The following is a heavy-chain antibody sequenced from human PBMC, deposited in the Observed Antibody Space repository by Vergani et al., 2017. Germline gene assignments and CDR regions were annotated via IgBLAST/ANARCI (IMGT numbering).Heavy chain of an antibody. V-gene: IGHV1-18*04. J-gene: IGHJ6*02. Sequence: QVQLVQSGAEVKKPGASVKVSCKASGYTFTSYGISWVRQAPGQGLEWMGWISAYNGNTNYAQKLQGRVTMTTDTSTSTAYMELRSLRSDDTAVYYCARDPDIVVVPAAQYYYYYYGMDVWDQGTTVTVSS. CDR1: GYTFTSYG. CDR2: ISAYNGNT. D-gene: IGHD2-2*01. CDR3: ARDPDIVVVPAAQYYYYYYGMDV.